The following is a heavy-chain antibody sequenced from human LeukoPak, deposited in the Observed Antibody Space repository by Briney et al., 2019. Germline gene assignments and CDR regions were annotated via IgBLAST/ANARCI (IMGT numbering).Heavy chain of an antibody. D-gene: IGHD3-10*01. CDR3: ARVARLLWFGEFLD. Sequence: AGGSLRLSCAASGFTVSSNYMSWVRQAPGKGLEWVSVIYSGGSTYYADSVKGRFTISRDNSKNTLYLQMNSLRAEDTAVYYCARVARLLWFGEFLDWGQGTLVTVSS. CDR1: GFTVSSNY. CDR2: IYSGGST. J-gene: IGHJ4*02. V-gene: IGHV3-53*01.